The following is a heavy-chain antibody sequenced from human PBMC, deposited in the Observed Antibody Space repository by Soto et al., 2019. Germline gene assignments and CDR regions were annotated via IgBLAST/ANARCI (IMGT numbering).Heavy chain of an antibody. CDR3: ARDYWASERRFDY. D-gene: IGHD2-15*01. V-gene: IGHV4-61*01. J-gene: IGHJ4*02. CDR1: GGSVNSGSYY. CDR2: VYYSGTT. Sequence: SETLSLTCTVSGGSVNSGSYYWSWIRQPPGKGLEWIGHVYYSGTTKYNPSLKSRVTISVDTSNNQFSLHLTSVTAADSAVYYCARDYWASERRFDYWGQGTLVTVPQ.